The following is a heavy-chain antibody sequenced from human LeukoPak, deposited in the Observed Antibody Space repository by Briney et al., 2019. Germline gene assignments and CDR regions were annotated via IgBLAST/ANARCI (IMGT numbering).Heavy chain of an antibody. J-gene: IGHJ4*02. CDR2: ISGNSITT. Sequence: AGGSLRLSCAASGFTYSISAMSWVRQAPGKGLEWVATISGNSITTYYADSLKGRFTISRDASKNTLYLQMDSLRVEDTAVYFCAKDRTQGSGWYLIFDYWSQGTLVTVSS. CDR1: GFTYSISA. V-gene: IGHV3-23*01. D-gene: IGHD6-19*01. CDR3: AKDRTQGSGWYLIFDY.